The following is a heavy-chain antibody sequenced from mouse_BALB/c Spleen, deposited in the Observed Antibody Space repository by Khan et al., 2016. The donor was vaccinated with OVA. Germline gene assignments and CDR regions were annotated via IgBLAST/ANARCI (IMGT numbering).Heavy chain of an antibody. CDR3: ARGNYYGYYFDY. D-gene: IGHD1-1*01. J-gene: IGHJ2*01. Sequence: EVQLQESGPGLVKPSQSLSLTCTVTGYSITSGYAWNWIRQFPGNKLEWMGYISYSGVTSYTPSLNSRISITRDTSKNQFFLQLNSVTTEDTATYDCARGNYYGYYFDYWGQGTTLTVSS. V-gene: IGHV3-2*02. CDR1: GYSITSGYA. CDR2: ISYSGVT.